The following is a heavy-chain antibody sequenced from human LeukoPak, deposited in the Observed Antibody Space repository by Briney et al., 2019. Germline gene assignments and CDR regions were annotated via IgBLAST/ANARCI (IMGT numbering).Heavy chain of an antibody. CDR1: GYSFTSYW. D-gene: IGHD3-22*01. CDR2: IYPGDSDT. V-gene: IGHV5-51*01. Sequence: GESLKISCKGSGYSFTSYWIGWVRQMPGKGLEWMGIIYPGDSDTRYGPSFQGQVTISADKSISTAYLQWSSLKASDTAMYYCARSASYYYDSSGYCPYWGQGTLVTVSS. J-gene: IGHJ4*02. CDR3: ARSASYYYDSSGYCPY.